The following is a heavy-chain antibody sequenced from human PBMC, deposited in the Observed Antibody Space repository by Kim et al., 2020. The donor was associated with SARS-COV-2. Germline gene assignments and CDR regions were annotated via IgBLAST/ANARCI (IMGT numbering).Heavy chain of an antibody. CDR1: GYTFTSYG. V-gene: IGHV1-18*01. J-gene: IGHJ4*02. CDR2: ISAYNGNT. Sequence: ASVKVSCKASGYTFTSYGISWVRQAPGQGLEWMGWISAYNGNTNYAQKLQGRVTMTTDTSTSTAYMELRSLRSDDTAVYYCARGGGSGWYYPPQAGFDYWGQGTLVTVSS. D-gene: IGHD6-19*01. CDR3: ARGGGSGWYYPPQAGFDY.